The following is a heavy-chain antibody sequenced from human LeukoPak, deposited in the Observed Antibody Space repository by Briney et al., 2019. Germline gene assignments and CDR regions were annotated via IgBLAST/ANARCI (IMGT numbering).Heavy chain of an antibody. Sequence: PSQTLSLTCTVSGGSISSGGYYWSWIRQPPGKGLEWIGYIYHSGSTYYNPSLKSRVTISVDRSKNQFSLKLSSVTAADTAVYYCARHEYYDSSGYYYGGWGQGTLVTVSS. CDR2: IYHSGST. CDR1: GGSISSGGYY. D-gene: IGHD3-22*01. J-gene: IGHJ4*02. V-gene: IGHV4-30-2*01. CDR3: ARHEYYDSSGYYYGG.